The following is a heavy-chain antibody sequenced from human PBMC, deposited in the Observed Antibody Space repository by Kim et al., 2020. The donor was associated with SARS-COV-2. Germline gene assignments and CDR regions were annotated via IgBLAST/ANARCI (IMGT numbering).Heavy chain of an antibody. V-gene: IGHV3-74*01. Sequence: YAESGKGRFTIARDNAKNTVYLQMNRRRAEDTAMYYCARAAAASGTGGYYWGQGALVTVSS. J-gene: IGHJ4*02. CDR3: ARAAAASGTGGYY. D-gene: IGHD6-13*01.